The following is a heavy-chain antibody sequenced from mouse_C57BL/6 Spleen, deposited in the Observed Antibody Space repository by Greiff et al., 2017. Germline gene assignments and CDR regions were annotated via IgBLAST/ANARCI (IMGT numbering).Heavy chain of an antibody. CDR3: ARGLYYDYEGNYAMDY. J-gene: IGHJ4*01. CDR1: GYAFSSYW. CDR2: IYPGDGDT. Sequence: QVQLKESGAELVKPGASVKISCKASGYAFSSYWMNWVKQRPGQGLEWIGQIYPGDGDTNYNGKFKGKATLTADKSSSTAYMQLSSLTSEDSAVYVCARGLYYDYEGNYAMDYWGQGTSVTVSS. V-gene: IGHV1-80*01. D-gene: IGHD2-4*01.